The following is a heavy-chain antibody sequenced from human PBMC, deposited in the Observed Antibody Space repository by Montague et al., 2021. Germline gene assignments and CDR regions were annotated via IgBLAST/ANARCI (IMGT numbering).Heavy chain of an antibody. CDR2: IYYSGST. D-gene: IGHD4-17*01. CDR3: ARVGATVTAPLDF. Sequence: TLSLTCAVSGGSISSTAYYWSWIRQHPGKGLEWIGYIYYSGSTHYNPSLKSRVTISVDTSQNQFSLNLNSVTAADTAVYYCARVGATVTAPLDFWGQGTMVTVSS. J-gene: IGHJ4*02. V-gene: IGHV4-31*11. CDR1: GGSISSTAYY.